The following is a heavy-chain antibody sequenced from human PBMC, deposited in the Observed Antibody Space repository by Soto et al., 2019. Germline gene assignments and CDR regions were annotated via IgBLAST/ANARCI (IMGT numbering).Heavy chain of an antibody. D-gene: IGHD6-19*01. Sequence: EVQLVESGGGLVQPGGSLRVSCAASGFTFSSYWMHWVRQAPGKGLVWVSRINSDGSSTSYADSVKGRFNISRDNAKNTLNLQMNSLRAEDTAIYYCARRGAVAGLHYWGQGTLVTVSS. CDR1: GFTFSSYW. J-gene: IGHJ4*02. V-gene: IGHV3-74*01. CDR3: ARRGAVAGLHY. CDR2: INSDGSST.